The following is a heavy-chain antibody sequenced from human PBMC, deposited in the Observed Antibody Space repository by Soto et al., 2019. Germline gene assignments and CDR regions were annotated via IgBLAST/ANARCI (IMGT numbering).Heavy chain of an antibody. V-gene: IGHV3-30*18. Sequence: QVQLVESGGGVVQPGRSLRLSCAASGFTFSNYGMHWVRQAPGKGLEWVAVISYDGSNKYYIDAVKGRFLISRDNSKNKVYLQMNSLRAEETAVYYCANLMGARYDFCGRFSNSVYSMVVWGQGTTVTVSS. J-gene: IGHJ6*02. CDR2: ISYDGSNK. CDR3: ANLMGARYDFCGRFSNSVYSMVV. D-gene: IGHD3-3*01. CDR1: GFTFSNYG.